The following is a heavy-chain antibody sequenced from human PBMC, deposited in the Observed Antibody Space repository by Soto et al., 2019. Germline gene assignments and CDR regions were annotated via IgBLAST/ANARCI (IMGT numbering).Heavy chain of an antibody. CDR3: ARGGDWKFDF. Sequence: QVQLQESGPGLVKPSGTLSLTCDVSGDSISSDKWWSWVRQSPGRGLEWIGEIHHRGTTNCNPSLKSRVTISIEKAKNQFSLEMTSLTAADTAIYYCARGGDWKFDFWGQGSLVTVSS. V-gene: IGHV4-4*02. CDR2: IHHRGTT. J-gene: IGHJ4*02. CDR1: GDSISSDKW. D-gene: IGHD2-21*02.